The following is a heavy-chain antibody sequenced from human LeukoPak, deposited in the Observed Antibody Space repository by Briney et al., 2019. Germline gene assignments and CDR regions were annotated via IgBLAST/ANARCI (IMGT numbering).Heavy chain of an antibody. CDR1: GGSMSRYY. V-gene: IGHV4-59*08. Sequence: SETLSLTCTVSGGSMSRYYWSWMRQTPGKGLEYIGYIYYSGSTYYNPSLKSRVTISVDTSKNQSSLKLSSVTAADTAVYYCARHYGGFGDFAHWGQGTLVTVSS. J-gene: IGHJ4*02. D-gene: IGHD3-10*01. CDR2: IYYSGST. CDR3: ARHYGGFGDFAH.